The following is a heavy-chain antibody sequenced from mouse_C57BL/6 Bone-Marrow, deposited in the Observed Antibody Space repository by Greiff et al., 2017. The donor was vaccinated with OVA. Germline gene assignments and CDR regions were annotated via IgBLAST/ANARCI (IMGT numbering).Heavy chain of an antibody. CDR1: GYTFTSYW. J-gene: IGHJ3*01. CDR2: IDPSDSYT. CDR3: ARSPQFAY. V-gene: IGHV1-69*01. Sequence: VQLQQPGAELVMPGASVKLSCKASGYTFTSYWMHWVKQRPGQGLEWIGEIDPSDSYTNYNQKFKGKSPLTVDKSSSTAYMQLSSLTSEDSAVYYSARSPQFAYWGQGTLVTVSA.